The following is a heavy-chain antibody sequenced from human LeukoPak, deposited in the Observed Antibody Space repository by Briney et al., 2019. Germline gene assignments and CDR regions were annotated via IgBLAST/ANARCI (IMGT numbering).Heavy chain of an antibody. CDR1: GYTFTSYH. CDR2: INPNSGGT. J-gene: IGHJ3*02. CDR3: AYYYDSSGYYSKHAFDI. Sequence: GASVKVSCKASGYTFTSYHMHWVRQAPGQGLEWMGRINPNSGGTNYAQKFQGRVTMTRDTSISTAYMELSRLRSDDTAVYYCAYYYDSSGYYSKHAFDIWGQGTMVTVSS. D-gene: IGHD3-22*01. V-gene: IGHV1-2*06.